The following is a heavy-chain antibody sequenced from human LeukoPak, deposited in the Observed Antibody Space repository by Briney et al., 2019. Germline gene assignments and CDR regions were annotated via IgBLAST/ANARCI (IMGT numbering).Heavy chain of an antibody. V-gene: IGHV4-59*08. CDR2: IYYSGST. CDR1: GGSISSYY. Sequence: SETLSLTCTVSGGSISSYYWSWIRQPPGKGLEWIGYIYYSGSTNYNPSLKSRVTISVDTSKNQFSLKLSSVTAADTAVYYCASGLGSGPGYFDLWGRGTLVTVSS. D-gene: IGHD3-10*01. CDR3: ASGLGSGPGYFDL. J-gene: IGHJ2*01.